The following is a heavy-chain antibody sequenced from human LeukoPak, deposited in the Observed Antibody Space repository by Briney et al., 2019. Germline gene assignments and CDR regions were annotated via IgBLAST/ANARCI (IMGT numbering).Heavy chain of an antibody. CDR1: GFTFSSYG. V-gene: IGHV3-33*01. D-gene: IGHD6-19*01. Sequence: GGSLRLSCAASGFTFSSYGMHWVRRAPGKGLEWVAVIWYDGSNKYYADSVKGRFTISRDNSKNTLYLQMNSLRAEDTAVYYCARDRGDSSGWYSNFGFDYWGQGTLVTVSS. J-gene: IGHJ4*02. CDR3: ARDRGDSSGWYSNFGFDY. CDR2: IWYDGSNK.